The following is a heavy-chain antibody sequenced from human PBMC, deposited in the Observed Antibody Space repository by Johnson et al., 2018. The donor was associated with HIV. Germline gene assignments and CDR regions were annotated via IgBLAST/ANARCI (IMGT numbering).Heavy chain of an antibody. CDR2: ISYDGSNK. CDR3: AKDLGAAELTPDVFDL. Sequence: VQLVESGGGVVQPGRSLRLSCAASGFTFSSYAMHWVRQAPGKGLEWVAVISYDGSNKYYADSVKGRFTISRDNSKNTLYLQMNSLRIDDTGVYYCAKDLGAAELTPDVFDLWGQGTMVTVSS. D-gene: IGHD1-7*01. V-gene: IGHV3-30*04. CDR1: GFTFSSYA. J-gene: IGHJ3*01.